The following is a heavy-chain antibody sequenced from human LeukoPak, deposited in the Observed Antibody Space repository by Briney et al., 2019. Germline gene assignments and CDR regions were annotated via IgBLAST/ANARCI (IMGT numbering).Heavy chain of an antibody. D-gene: IGHD6-6*01. CDR1: DASISSYY. J-gene: IGHJ3*02. V-gene: IGHV4-4*07. Sequence: SETLSLTCTVSDASISSYYWSWIRQPAGKGLEWIGRIYTSGSTNYNPSLKSRVTMSVDTSKNQFSLKVSSVTAADSAVYYCARVTYSSSSISLDAFDIWGQGTMVTVSS. CDR2: IYTSGST. CDR3: ARVTYSSSSISLDAFDI.